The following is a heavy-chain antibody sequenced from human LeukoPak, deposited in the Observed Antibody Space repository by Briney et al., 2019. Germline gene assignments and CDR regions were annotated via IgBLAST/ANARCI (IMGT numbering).Heavy chain of an antibody. CDR1: GFTFSSYW. D-gene: IGHD3-10*01. CDR2: INSDGSST. V-gene: IGHV3-74*01. J-gene: IGHJ3*02. CDR3: STGSGHAFDI. Sequence: GGPLSPPWPPPGFTFSSYWRHWSRQVPGKGLVWVSRINSDGSSTSYADSVKGRFTISRDNAKNTLYVQMNSLRAEDTAVYYCSTGSGHAFDIWGRGTMVTVSS.